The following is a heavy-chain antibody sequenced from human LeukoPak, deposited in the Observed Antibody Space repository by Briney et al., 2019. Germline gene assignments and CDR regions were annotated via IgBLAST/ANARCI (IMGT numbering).Heavy chain of an antibody. CDR2: IYYSGST. CDR3: ASMVKQLLLTELYFQH. V-gene: IGHV4-39*01. Sequence: SETLSLTCTVSGGSISSSSYYWGWIRQPPGKGLEWIGSIYYSGSTYYNPSLKSRVTTSVDTSKNQFSLKLSSVTAADTAVYYCASMVKQLLLTELYFQHWGQGTLVTVSS. D-gene: IGHD2-2*01. CDR1: GGSISSSSYY. J-gene: IGHJ1*01.